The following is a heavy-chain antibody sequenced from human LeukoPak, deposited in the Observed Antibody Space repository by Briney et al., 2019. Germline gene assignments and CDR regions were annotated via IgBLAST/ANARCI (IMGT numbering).Heavy chain of an antibody. CDR1: GFTVSSNY. J-gene: IGHJ4*02. CDR3: ARYMILGFFFDY. CDR2: IYSGGST. Sequence: GGSLRLSCAASGFTVSSNYMSWVRQAPGKWLEWVSIIYSGGSTYYADSVKGRFTISRDNSKNTLYLQMNSLRAEDTAVYYCARYMILGFFFDYWGQGTLVTVSS. D-gene: IGHD3/OR15-3a*01. V-gene: IGHV3-53*01.